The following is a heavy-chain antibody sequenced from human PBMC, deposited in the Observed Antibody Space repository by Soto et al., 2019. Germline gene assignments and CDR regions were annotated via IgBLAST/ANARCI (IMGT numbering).Heavy chain of an antibody. Sequence: GSLRLSCAASGFTFSSYWMSWVRQAPGKGLEWVANIKQDGSEKYYVDSVKGRFTISRDNAKNSLYLQMNSLRAEDTAVYYCARDLKYSSSSDYYGMDVWGQGTTVTVSS. J-gene: IGHJ6*02. CDR2: IKQDGSEK. CDR3: ARDLKYSSSSDYYGMDV. V-gene: IGHV3-7*01. CDR1: GFTFSSYW. D-gene: IGHD6-6*01.